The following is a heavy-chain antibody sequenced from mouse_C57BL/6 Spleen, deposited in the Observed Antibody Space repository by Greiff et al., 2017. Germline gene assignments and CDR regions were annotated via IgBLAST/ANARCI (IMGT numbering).Heavy chain of an antibody. CDR3: ARAVITTVGYFDV. V-gene: IGHV5-16*01. J-gene: IGHJ1*03. CDR1: GFTFSDYY. D-gene: IGHD1-1*01. CDR2: INYDGSST. Sequence: EVNVVESEGGLVQPGSSMKLSCTASGFTFSDYYMAWVRQVPEKGLEWVANINYDGSSTYYLDSLKSRFIISRDNAKNILYLQMSSLKSEDTATYYCARAVITTVGYFDVWGTGTTVTVSS.